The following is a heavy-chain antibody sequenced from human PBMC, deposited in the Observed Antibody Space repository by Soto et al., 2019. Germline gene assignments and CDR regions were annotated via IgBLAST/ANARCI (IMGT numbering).Heavy chain of an antibody. V-gene: IGHV4-61*01. CDR2: IYYSGST. CDR1: GGSVSSGSYY. Sequence: ASETLSLTCTVSGGSVSSGSYYWSWIRQPPGKGLEWIGYIYYSGSTNYNPSLKSRVTISVDTSKNQFSLKLSSVTAADTAVYYCARIYGSGSYYILWYSDYWGQGTLVTVSS. CDR3: ARIYGSGSYYILWYSDY. D-gene: IGHD3-10*01. J-gene: IGHJ4*02.